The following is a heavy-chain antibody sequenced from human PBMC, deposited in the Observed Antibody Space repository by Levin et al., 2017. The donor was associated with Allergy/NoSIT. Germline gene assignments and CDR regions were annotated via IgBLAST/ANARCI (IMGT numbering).Heavy chain of an antibody. CDR2: MYYSGGS. V-gene: IGHV4-30-4*01. CDR3: VRGGAARPPDY. D-gene: IGHD6-6*01. CDR1: GASISSGDYY. Sequence: SCTVSGASISSGDYYWSWIRQPPGKGLELIGYMYYSGGSYYNPSLKSRVAMSIDTSQNQFSLDLSSVTVADTAVYFCVRGGAARPPDYWGQGSPVAVSS. J-gene: IGHJ4*02.